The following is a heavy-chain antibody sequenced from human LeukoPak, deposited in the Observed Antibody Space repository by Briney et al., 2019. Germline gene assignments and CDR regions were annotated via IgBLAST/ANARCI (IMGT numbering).Heavy chain of an antibody. V-gene: IGHV3-33*01. J-gene: IGHJ4*02. D-gene: IGHD4-17*01. CDR3: ARGGVNDYGDEGLFDY. CDR1: GFTFSSYG. Sequence: GGSLRLSCAASGFTFSSYGMHWVRQAPGKGLEWVAVIWYDGSNKYYADSVKGRFTISRDNSKNTLYLQMNSLRAEDTAMYYCARGGVNDYGDEGLFDYWGQGTLVTVSS. CDR2: IWYDGSNK.